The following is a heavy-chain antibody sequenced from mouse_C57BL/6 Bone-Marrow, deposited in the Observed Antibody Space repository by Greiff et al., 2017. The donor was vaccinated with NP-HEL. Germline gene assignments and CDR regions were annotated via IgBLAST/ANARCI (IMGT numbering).Heavy chain of an antibody. Sequence: EVKLVESGGGLVQPGGSLKLSCAASGFTFSDYYMYWVRQTPEKRLEWVAYISNGGGSTYYPDTVKGRFTLSRDNAKNTLYLQMSRLKSEDTAMYYCARDRDGYYDYAMDDWGQGTSVTVSS. CDR3: ARDRDGYYDYAMDD. D-gene: IGHD2-3*01. CDR2: ISNGGGST. V-gene: IGHV5-12*01. CDR1: GFTFSDYY. J-gene: IGHJ4*01.